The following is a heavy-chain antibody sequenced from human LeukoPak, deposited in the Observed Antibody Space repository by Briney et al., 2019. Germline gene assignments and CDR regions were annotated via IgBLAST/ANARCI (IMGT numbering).Heavy chain of an antibody. CDR2: IWYDGSNK. J-gene: IGHJ4*02. V-gene: IGHV3-33*06. CDR3: AKGGSGGESEY. Sequence: GGSLRLSCAVSGFTFSSYGMHWVRQAPGKGLEWVAVIWYDGSNKYYADSVKGRFTISRDNSKNTLYLQMGSLRAEDTAVYYCAKGGSGGESEYWGQGTLVTVFS. D-gene: IGHD3-16*01. CDR1: GFTFSSYG.